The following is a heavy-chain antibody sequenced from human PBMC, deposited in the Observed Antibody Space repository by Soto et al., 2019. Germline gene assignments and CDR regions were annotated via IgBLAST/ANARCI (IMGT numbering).Heavy chain of an antibody. J-gene: IGHJ4*02. D-gene: IGHD3-9*01. V-gene: IGHV3-30*18. CDR3: AKGSGLRYFDWLFIDY. CDR2: ISYDGSNK. Sequence: QVQLVESGGGVVQPGRSLRLSCAASGFTFSSYGMHWVRQAPGKGLEWVAVISYDGSNKYYADSVKGRFTISRDNSKNTLYLQMNSLRAEDTAVYYCAKGSGLRYFDWLFIDYWGQGTLVTVSS. CDR1: GFTFSSYG.